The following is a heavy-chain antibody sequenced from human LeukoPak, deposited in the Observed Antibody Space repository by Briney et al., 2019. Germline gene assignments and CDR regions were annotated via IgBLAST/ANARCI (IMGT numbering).Heavy chain of an antibody. Sequence: ASVKVSCKASGYTFTGYYMHWVRQAPGQGLVWMGWINPNSGGTNYAQKFQGRVTMTRDTSISTAYMELSRLRSDDTAVYYCARAVAVAVPGPDYWGQGTLVTVSS. CDR1: GYTFTGYY. V-gene: IGHV1-2*02. J-gene: IGHJ4*02. CDR3: ARAVAVAVPGPDY. D-gene: IGHD6-19*01. CDR2: INPNSGGT.